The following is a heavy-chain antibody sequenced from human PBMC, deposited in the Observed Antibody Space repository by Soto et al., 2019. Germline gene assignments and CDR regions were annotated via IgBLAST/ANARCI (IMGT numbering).Heavy chain of an antibody. CDR3: TRHVDCSGGSCYSGYYYYMDV. CDR2: IRSKPNTDAT. J-gene: IGHJ6*03. Sequence: GGSLRLSCSASGFTFSDSAMHWVRQASGKGLEWVGRIRSKPNTDATAYAASVKGRFTISRDDSKNTAYLQMNSLKTEDTAVYYCTRHVDCSGGSCYSGYYYYMDVWGRGTTVTVSS. D-gene: IGHD2-15*01. V-gene: IGHV3-73*01. CDR1: GFTFSDSA.